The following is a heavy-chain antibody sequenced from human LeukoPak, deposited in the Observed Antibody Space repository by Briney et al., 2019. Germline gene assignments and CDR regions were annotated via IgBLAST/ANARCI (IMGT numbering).Heavy chain of an antibody. CDR2: IYYSGST. Sequence: SQTLSLTCTVSGGSISSYYWSWIRQPPGKGLEWIGYIYYSGSTNYNPSLKSRVTISVDTSKNQFSLKLSSVTAADTAVYYCARLPDTAMDYYFDYWGQGTLVTVSS. V-gene: IGHV4-59*08. CDR3: ARLPDTAMDYYFDY. D-gene: IGHD5-18*01. CDR1: GGSISSYY. J-gene: IGHJ4*02.